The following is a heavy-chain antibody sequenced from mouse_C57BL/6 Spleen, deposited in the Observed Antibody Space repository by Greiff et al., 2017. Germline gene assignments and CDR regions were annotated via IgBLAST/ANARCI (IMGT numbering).Heavy chain of an antibody. CDR1: GYTFTSYW. J-gene: IGHJ4*01. Sequence: LVESGAELAKPGASVKLSCKASGYTFTSYWMHWVKQRPGQGLEWIGYINPSSGYTKYNQKFKDKATLTADKSSRTAYMQLSSLTYEDSAVYYCARYDYDDAMDYWGQGTSVTVSS. CDR2: INPSSGYT. V-gene: IGHV1-7*01. CDR3: ARYDYDDAMDY. D-gene: IGHD2-4*01.